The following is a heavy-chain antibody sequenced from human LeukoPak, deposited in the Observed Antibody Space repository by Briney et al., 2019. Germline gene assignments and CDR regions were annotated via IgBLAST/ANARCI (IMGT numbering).Heavy chain of an antibody. D-gene: IGHD6-19*01. CDR2: ITNSSRYM. CDR3: ARHGSGWYMNDY. Sequence: GGSLRPSCVASGFTFSDYNMNWVRQAPGKGLEWVSSITNSSRYMYYADSVKGRFTISRDNAKNSLYLHMNSLRVEDTDVYYCARHGSGWYMNDYWGQGTLVTVSS. CDR1: GFTFSDYN. J-gene: IGHJ4*02. V-gene: IGHV3-21*01.